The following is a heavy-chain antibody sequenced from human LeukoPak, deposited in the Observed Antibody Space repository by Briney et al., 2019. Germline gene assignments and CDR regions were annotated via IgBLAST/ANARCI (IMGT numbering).Heavy chain of an antibody. J-gene: IGHJ4*02. CDR3: AKDSSGRGYSGSGRLWAPREATFNYFDY. CDR2: IRYDGSNK. D-gene: IGHD3-10*01. V-gene: IGHV3-30*02. CDR1: GFTFSSYC. Sequence: GGSLRLSCAASGFTFSSYCMHWVRQAPGKGREWVAFIRYDGSNKYYADSVKGRFTISRDNSKHTLYLQMNSLRAEDTAVYYCAKDSSGRGYSGSGRLWAPREATFNYFDYWGQGTLVTVSS.